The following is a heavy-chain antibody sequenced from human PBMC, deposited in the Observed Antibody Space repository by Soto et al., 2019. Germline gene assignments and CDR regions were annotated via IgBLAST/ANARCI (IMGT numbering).Heavy chain of an antibody. Sequence: PSETLSLTCAVSGYSISSSNRWGWIRQPPGKGLEWIGYIYYSGSTYYNPSLKSRVTMSVDTSKNQFSLKLSSVTAVDTAVYYCARAYTAMVTGAFDIWGQGTMVTVSS. CDR3: ARAYTAMVTGAFDI. D-gene: IGHD5-18*01. CDR2: IYYSGST. CDR1: GYSISSSNR. V-gene: IGHV4-28*01. J-gene: IGHJ3*02.